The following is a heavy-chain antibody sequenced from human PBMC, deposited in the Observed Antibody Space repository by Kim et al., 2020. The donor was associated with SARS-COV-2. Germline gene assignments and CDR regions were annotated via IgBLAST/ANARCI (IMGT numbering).Heavy chain of an antibody. CDR1: GYSFTSYW. V-gene: IGHV5-51*01. CDR2: IYPGDSDT. D-gene: IGHD3-9*01. Sequence: GESLKISCKGSGYSFTSYWIGWVRQLPGKVLEWMGIIYPGDSDTRYSPFFQGQVTISADKSISTAYLQWSSLKASDTAMYYCARQDYDILTGYIKGNWFDPWGQGTLVTVSS. J-gene: IGHJ5*02. CDR3: ARQDYDILTGYIKGNWFDP.